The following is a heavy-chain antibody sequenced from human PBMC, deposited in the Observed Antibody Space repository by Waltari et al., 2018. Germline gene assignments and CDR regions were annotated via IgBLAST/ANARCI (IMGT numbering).Heavy chain of an antibody. CDR3: ASPIAVAGRTYYYYGMDV. CDR1: GYTFTGYY. D-gene: IGHD6-19*01. Sequence: QVQLVQSGAEVKKPGASVKVSCKASGYTFTGYYMHWVRQAPGQGLEWMGRINPNSGGTNYAQKFQGRVTMTRGTSISTAYMELSRLRSDDTAVYYCASPIAVAGRTYYYYGMDVWGQGTTVTVSS. V-gene: IGHV1-2*06. CDR2: INPNSGGT. J-gene: IGHJ6*02.